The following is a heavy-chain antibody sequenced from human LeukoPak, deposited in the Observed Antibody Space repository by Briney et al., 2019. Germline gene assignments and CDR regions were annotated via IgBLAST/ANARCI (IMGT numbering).Heavy chain of an antibody. V-gene: IGHV1-69*04. CDR2: IIPILGIA. CDR3: ARHGSGSYYPLGY. D-gene: IGHD3-10*01. CDR1: GGTFSSYA. J-gene: IGHJ4*02. Sequence: GASVKVSCKASGGTFSSYAISWVRQAPGQGLEWMGRIIPILGIANYAQKFQGRVTITADKSTSTAYMELSSLRSDDTAVYYCARHGSGSYYPLGYWGQGTLVTVSS.